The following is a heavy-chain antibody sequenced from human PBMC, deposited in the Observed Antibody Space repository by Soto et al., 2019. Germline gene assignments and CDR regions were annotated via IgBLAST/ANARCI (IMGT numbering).Heavy chain of an antibody. CDR1: GGSISGYY. CDR3: ARLLRNSYASYDAFDF. D-gene: IGHD5-18*01. V-gene: IGHV4-59*08. CDR2: IYSSGST. Sequence: PSETLSLTCTVSGGSISGYYWTWIRQPPGKGLEWIGYIYSSGSTNYNASLQSRVTISVDTSKNQFSLRLSSVTAADTAVYYWARLLRNSYASYDAFDFWGHGTMVTVSS. J-gene: IGHJ3*01.